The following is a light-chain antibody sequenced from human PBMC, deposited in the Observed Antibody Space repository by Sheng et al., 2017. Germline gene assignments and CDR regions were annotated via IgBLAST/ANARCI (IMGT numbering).Light chain of an antibody. Sequence: TVMTQSPGTLSVSPGARATLSCRASQSISSNLAWYQQKPGQAPRLLIYGASTRANGIPARFSGRGSGTDFTLTISSLQSEDSAFYYCQQYNSWPRTFGPGTKVEIK. CDR3: QQYNSWPRT. J-gene: IGKJ1*01. CDR2: GAS. V-gene: IGKV3-15*01. CDR1: QSISSN.